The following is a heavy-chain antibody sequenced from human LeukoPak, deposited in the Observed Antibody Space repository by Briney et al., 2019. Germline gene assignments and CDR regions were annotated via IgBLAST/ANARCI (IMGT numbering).Heavy chain of an antibody. V-gene: IGHV3-7*01. CDR2: IKQDGSEK. CDR3: AKSGSKYGSSRYYFDY. CDR1: GFTFSSYW. J-gene: IGHJ4*02. Sequence: GGSLRLSCAASGFTFSSYWMSWVRQAPGKGLEWVANIKQDGSEKYYVDSVKGRFTISRDNAKNSLYLQMNSLRAEDTAVYYCAKSGSKYGSSRYYFDYWGQGTLVTVS. D-gene: IGHD6-6*01.